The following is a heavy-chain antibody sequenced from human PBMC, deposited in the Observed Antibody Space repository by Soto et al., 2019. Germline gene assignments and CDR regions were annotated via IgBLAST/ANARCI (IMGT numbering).Heavy chain of an antibody. V-gene: IGHV3-23*01. CDR3: AKRGTPTTGPFEY. CDR2: IHNTGDST. Sequence: GGSLRLSCAVSGFTFSNYAMSWARQAPGRGLEWVSTIHNTGDSTYYADPVKGRFTISRDNSKNTLYLQMNSLRAEGTAVYYCAKRGTPTTGPFEYWGQGALVTVSS. J-gene: IGHJ4*02. CDR1: GFTFSNYA. D-gene: IGHD1-7*01.